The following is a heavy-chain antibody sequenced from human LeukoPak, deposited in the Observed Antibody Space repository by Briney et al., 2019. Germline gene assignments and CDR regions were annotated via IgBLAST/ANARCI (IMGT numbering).Heavy chain of an antibody. CDR2: IYHSGST. J-gene: IGHJ3*02. D-gene: IGHD5-24*01. Sequence: SETLSLTCAVSGYSISSGYYWGWIRQPPGKGLEWIGSIYHSGSTNYNPSLESRVTISVDTSENQFSLKLSSVTAADTAVYYCARERRDGYSAEGGDAFDTWGQGTMVTVSS. V-gene: IGHV4-38-2*02. CDR3: ARERRDGYSAEGGDAFDT. CDR1: GYSISSGYY.